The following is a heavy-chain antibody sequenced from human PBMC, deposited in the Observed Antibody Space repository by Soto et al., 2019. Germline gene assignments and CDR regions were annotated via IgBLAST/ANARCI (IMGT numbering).Heavy chain of an antibody. Sequence: EVQVVESGGDLVEPGGSLRLSCVTSGFMFSSAWMSWVRQAPGKGLEWVARIKXTKDGGARDYAAPVNGRFSISRDDSXXXXXXXXXXXXXXXXXXXYCVEGWNDFWGQGTLVTVSS. D-gene: IGHD2-21*01. CDR1: GFMFSSAW. CDR2: IKXTKDGGAR. V-gene: IGHV3-15*01. CDR3: VEGWNDF. J-gene: IGHJ4*02.